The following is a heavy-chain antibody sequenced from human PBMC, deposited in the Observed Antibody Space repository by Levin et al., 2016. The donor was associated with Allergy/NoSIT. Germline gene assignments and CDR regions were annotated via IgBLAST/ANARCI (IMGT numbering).Heavy chain of an antibody. J-gene: IGHJ4*02. D-gene: IGHD6-19*01. CDR2: IYYTGST. V-gene: IGHV4-59*01. Sequence: WIRQPPGKGLEWIGNIYYTGSTNYNPSLKSRVTISLDTSKNQFSLRMTSVTAADTAVYFCARRAPSASGAVTGHFDYWGQGTLVTVSS. CDR3: ARRAPSASGAVTGHFDY.